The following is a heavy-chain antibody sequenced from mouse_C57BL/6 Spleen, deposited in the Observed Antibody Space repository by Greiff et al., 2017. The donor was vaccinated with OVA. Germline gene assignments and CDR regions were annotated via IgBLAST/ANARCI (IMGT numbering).Heavy chain of an antibody. J-gene: IGHJ4*01. CDR1: GYSFTGYY. D-gene: IGHD3-1*01. CDR3: AGTSGYAMDY. V-gene: IGHV1-42*01. CDR2: INPSTGGT. Sequence: EVKLQQSGPELVKPGASVKISCKASGYSFTGYYMNWVKQSPEKSLEWIGEINPSTGGTTYNQKFKAKATLTVDKSSSTAYMQLKSLTSEDSAVYYCAGTSGYAMDYWGQGTSVTVSS.